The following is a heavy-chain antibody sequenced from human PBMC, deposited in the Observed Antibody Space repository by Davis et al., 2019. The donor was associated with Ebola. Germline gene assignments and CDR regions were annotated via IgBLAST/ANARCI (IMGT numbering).Heavy chain of an antibody. CDR3: VKDGYIVVVPAAISDAFDI. Sequence: GESLKISCAASGFTFSSYSMNWVRQAPGKGLEWVSAISGSGGSTYYADSVKGRFTISRDNSKNTLYLQMSSLRAEDTAVYYCVKDGYIVVVPAAISDAFDIWGQGTMVTVSS. V-gene: IGHV3-64D*06. CDR1: GFTFSSYS. CDR2: ISGSGGST. D-gene: IGHD2-2*01. J-gene: IGHJ3*02.